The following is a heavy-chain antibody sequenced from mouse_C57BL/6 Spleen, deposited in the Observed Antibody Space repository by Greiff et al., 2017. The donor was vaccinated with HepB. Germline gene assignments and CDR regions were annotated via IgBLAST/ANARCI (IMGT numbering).Heavy chain of an antibody. Sequence: EVKLMESGAELVRPGASVKLSCTASGFNIKDDYMHWVKQRPEQGLEWIGWIDPENGDTEYASKFQGKATITADTSSNTAYLQLSSLTSEDTAVYYCTTVSQYYFDYWGQGTTLTVSS. J-gene: IGHJ2*01. V-gene: IGHV14-4*01. CDR1: GFNIKDDY. CDR3: TTVSQYYFDY. CDR2: IDPENGDT. D-gene: IGHD3-2*02.